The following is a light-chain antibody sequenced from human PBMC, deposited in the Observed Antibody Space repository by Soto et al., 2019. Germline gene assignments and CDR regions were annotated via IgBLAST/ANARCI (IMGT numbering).Light chain of an antibody. J-gene: IGKJ1*01. CDR1: QSVSGY. CDR2: AAS. Sequence: DIQSTQSPASLSASVGDRVTITCRTSQSVSGYLNWYQQEPGKAPKLLIYAASSLQSGVPSRFSGSGSGTDFSLTISSLQPEDFATYYCQQTYTSPRTFGQGTKVDIK. CDR3: QQTYTSPRT. V-gene: IGKV1-39*01.